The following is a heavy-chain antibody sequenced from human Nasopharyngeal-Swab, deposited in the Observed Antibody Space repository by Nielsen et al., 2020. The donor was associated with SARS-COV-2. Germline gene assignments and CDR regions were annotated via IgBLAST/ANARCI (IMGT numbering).Heavy chain of an antibody. D-gene: IGHD6-13*01. CDR3: ASIAAAGAPGY. V-gene: IGHV4-39*01. CDR2: TYYSGST. Sequence: RQAPGKGLEWIGSTYYSGSTYYNPSLKSRVTISVDTSKNQFSLKLSSVTAADTAVYYCASIAAAGAPGYWGQGTLVTVSS. J-gene: IGHJ4*02.